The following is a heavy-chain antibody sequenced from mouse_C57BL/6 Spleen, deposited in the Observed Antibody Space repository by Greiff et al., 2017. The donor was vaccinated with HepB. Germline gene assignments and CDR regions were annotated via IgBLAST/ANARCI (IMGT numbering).Heavy chain of an antibody. D-gene: IGHD2-2*01. V-gene: IGHV1-81*01. Sequence: QVQLQQSGAELARPGASVKLSCKASGYTFTSYGISWVKQRTGQGLEWIGEIYPRSGNTYYNEKFKGKATLTADKSSSTSYMELRSLTSEDSAVYFGARSGGYGGPRYFEVWGTGTTVTVAS. CDR3: ARSGGYGGPRYFEV. J-gene: IGHJ1*03. CDR1: GYTFTSYG. CDR2: IYPRSGNT.